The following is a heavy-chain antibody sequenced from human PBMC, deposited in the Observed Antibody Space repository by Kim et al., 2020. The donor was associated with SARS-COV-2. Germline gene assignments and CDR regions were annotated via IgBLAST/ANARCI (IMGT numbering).Heavy chain of an antibody. J-gene: IGHJ4*02. Sequence: SVKVSCKASGGTFSSYAISWVRQAPGQGLEWMGRIIPIFGIANYAQKFQGRVTLTADKSTSTAYMELSSLRSEDTAVYYCARSTYYYDSSGYHFDYWGQGTLVTVSS. CDR2: IIPIFGIA. CDR1: GGTFSSYA. CDR3: ARSTYYYDSSGYHFDY. D-gene: IGHD3-22*01. V-gene: IGHV1-69*04.